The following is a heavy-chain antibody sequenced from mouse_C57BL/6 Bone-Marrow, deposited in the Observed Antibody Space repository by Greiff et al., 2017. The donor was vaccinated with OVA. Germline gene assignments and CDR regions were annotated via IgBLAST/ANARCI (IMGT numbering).Heavy chain of an antibody. J-gene: IGHJ1*03. D-gene: IGHD1-1*01. CDR2: FHPYNDDT. CDR3: ARRGYYGSYWYFDV. CDR1: GYTFTTYP. V-gene: IGHV1-47*01. Sequence: QVQLQQSGAELVKPGASVKMSCKASGYTFTTYPIEWMKQNHGKSLEWIGNFHPYNDDTKYNEKFKGKATLTVEKSSSTVYLELSRITSDDSAVDYCARRGYYGSYWYFDVWGTGTTVTVSS.